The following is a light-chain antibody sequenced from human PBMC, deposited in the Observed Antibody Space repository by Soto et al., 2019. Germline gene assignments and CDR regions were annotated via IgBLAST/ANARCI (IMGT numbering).Light chain of an antibody. Sequence: EIVLTQSPGTLSLSPGERATLSCRASQRVSSSFLAWYQQKPGQAPRLLIYGASSRATGIPDRFSGSGSGTDFTLTISRLEPEDCAVFYCQQYDSSPWTFGQGTKVEIK. V-gene: IGKV3-20*01. CDR2: GAS. CDR1: QRVSSSF. J-gene: IGKJ1*01. CDR3: QQYDSSPWT.